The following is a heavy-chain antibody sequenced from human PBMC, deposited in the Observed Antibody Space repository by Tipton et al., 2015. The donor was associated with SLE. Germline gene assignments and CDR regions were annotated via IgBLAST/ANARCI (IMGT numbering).Heavy chain of an antibody. D-gene: IGHD5-24*01. Sequence: QLVQSGAEVKKPGSSVKVSCKASGDTFSSYTFNWVRQAPGQGLEWMGRIIPILGIANCAQKFQARVTITADKSTSTAYMELSSLRSEDTAVYYCARGAAGEMAPFDYWGQGTLVTVSS. CDR3: ARGAAGEMAPFDY. V-gene: IGHV1-69*09. CDR2: IIPILGIA. CDR1: GDTFSSYT. J-gene: IGHJ4*02.